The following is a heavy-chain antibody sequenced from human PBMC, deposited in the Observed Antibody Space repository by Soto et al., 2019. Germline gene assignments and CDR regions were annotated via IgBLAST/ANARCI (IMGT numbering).Heavy chain of an antibody. D-gene: IGHD3-9*01. CDR2: IDHSGST. CDR3: ARGCSYYDILTGYQNWFDP. CDR1: GGSFSGYY. Sequence: SETLSLTCAVSGGSFSGYYWSWIRQPTGKGLEWIGEIDHSGSTNYNPSVKSRVTIAVDTSKNQFTLKLSSVTAADTAVYYCARGCSYYDILTGYQNWFDPWGQGTLVTVSS. J-gene: IGHJ5*02. V-gene: IGHV4-34*01.